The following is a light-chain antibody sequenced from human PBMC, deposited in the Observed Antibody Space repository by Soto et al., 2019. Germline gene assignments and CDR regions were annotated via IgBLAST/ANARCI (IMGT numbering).Light chain of an antibody. V-gene: IGKV3-11*01. CDR2: DAS. Sequence: EIVLTQSPATLSLSPGERATLSCRASQSVSRYLAWYQQKPGQAPRLLLYDASNRATGIPARFSGSGSGTDFALTISSLEPEDFAVYYCQQRSDWPPITFGQGTRVEIK. CDR1: QSVSRY. J-gene: IGKJ5*01. CDR3: QQRSDWPPIT.